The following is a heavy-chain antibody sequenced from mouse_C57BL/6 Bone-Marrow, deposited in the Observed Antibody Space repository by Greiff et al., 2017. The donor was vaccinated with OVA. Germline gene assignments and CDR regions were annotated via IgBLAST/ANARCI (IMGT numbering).Heavy chain of an antibody. CDR2: IDPENGDT. CDR1: GFNIKDDY. Sequence: VQLQQSGAELVRPGASVKLSCTASGFNIKDDYMHWVKQRPEQGLEWIGWIDPENGDTEYASKFQGKATITADTSSNTAYLQLSSLTSEDTAVYYCTSGHHGMYYFDYWGQGTTLTVSS. J-gene: IGHJ2*01. V-gene: IGHV14-4*01. CDR3: TSGHHGMYYFDY.